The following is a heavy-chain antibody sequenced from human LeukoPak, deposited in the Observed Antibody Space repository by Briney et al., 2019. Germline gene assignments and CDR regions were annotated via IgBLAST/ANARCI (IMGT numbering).Heavy chain of an antibody. V-gene: IGHV3-66*01. J-gene: IGHJ4*02. CDR2: IYSGGNT. D-gene: IGHD6-19*01. Sequence: PGGSLRLSCTVSGFTVSINSMSWVRQAPGKGLEWVSFIYSGGNTHYSDSVKGRFTISRDNAKNSLYLQMNSLRAEDTAVYYCARSVIAVAGTVFFDYWGQGTLVTVSS. CDR3: ARSVIAVAGTVFFDY. CDR1: GFTVSINS.